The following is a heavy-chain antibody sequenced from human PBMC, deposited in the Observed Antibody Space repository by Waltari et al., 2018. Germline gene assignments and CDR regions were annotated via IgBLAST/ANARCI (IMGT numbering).Heavy chain of an antibody. D-gene: IGHD3-10*01. CDR3: ARGGFGFNAGRFDS. J-gene: IGHJ4*02. CDR2: TYYSSKWYS. Sequence: QVQLKQSGPGLVQPSQTLSLTCANSGDSVSSSSAIWNWIRQSPSRGLEWLGRTYYSSKWYSDSAVSVKSRITINTDTSKNQFSLQLNSVTPEDTAVYYCARGGFGFNAGRFDSWGRGTLVTVTS. CDR1: GDSVSSSSAI. V-gene: IGHV6-1*01.